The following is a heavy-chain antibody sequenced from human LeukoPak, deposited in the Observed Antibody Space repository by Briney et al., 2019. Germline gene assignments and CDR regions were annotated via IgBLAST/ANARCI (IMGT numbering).Heavy chain of an antibody. CDR2: IWYDGSKE. Sequence: GGSLRLSCAASGFTFSHYGMHWVRQAPGKGLEWVAIIWYDGSKEYYEDYVKGRFTISRDSSKNTLYLQMNSLRAEDTAVYYCARVTCSGGSCYVGLGIDYWGQGTLVTVSS. V-gene: IGHV3-33*01. J-gene: IGHJ4*02. CDR3: ARVTCSGGSCYVGLGIDY. CDR1: GFTFSHYG. D-gene: IGHD2-15*01.